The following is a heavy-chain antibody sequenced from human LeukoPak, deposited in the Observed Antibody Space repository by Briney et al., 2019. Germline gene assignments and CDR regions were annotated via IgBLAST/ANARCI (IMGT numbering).Heavy chain of an antibody. V-gene: IGHV3-7*01. CDR3: ARGSDNSGYRSLGY. D-gene: IGHD3-22*01. J-gene: IGHJ4*02. CDR2: IKQDGSEK. Sequence: PGGSLRLSCTASGFTFSNYWMNWVRQAPGKGLEWVANIKQDGSEKNYVGSVKGRFTISRDNAKNSLYLQMNSLRAEDTAVYYCARGSDNSGYRSLGYWGQGTLVTVSS. CDR1: GFTFSNYW.